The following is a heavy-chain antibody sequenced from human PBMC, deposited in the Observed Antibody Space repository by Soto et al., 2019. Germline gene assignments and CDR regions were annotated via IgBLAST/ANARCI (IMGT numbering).Heavy chain of an antibody. CDR1: GGTFSSYA. CDR2: IIPIFGTA. J-gene: IGHJ6*02. Sequence: SVKVSCKASGGTFSSYAISWVRQAPGQGLGWMGGIIPIFGTANYAQKFQGRVTITADESTSTAYMELSSLRSEDTAVYYCATGGGYCSGGSCYPTPYYGMDVWGRGTTVTVSS. CDR3: ATGGGYCSGGSCYPTPYYGMDV. V-gene: IGHV1-69*13. D-gene: IGHD2-15*01.